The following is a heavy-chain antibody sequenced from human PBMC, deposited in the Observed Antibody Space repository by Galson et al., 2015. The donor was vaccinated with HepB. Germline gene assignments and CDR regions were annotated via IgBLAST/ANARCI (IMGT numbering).Heavy chain of an antibody. D-gene: IGHD6-13*01. J-gene: IGHJ3*02. V-gene: IGHV4-30-4*08. Sequence: QTQSLTCTVYAGSISNGGYDWRWLRQPAGRGLERIGDIYYSGSTYYNRSLKRRVTISEYTSQNKYTLKLSSVTAADTAVYYCARASSSWYRDVFDIWGQGTMVTVSS. CDR1: AGSISNGGYD. CDR3: ARASSSWYRDVFDI. CDR2: IYYSGST.